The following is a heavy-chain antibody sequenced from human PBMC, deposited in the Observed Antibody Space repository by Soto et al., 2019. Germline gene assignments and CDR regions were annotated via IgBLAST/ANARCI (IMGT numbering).Heavy chain of an antibody. D-gene: IGHD2-15*01. V-gene: IGHV1-46*01. Sequence: QVQLVQSGAEVKKPGASVKVSCKASGYTFTSYYMHWVRQAPGQGLEWMGIIKPSGGSTSYAQKFQGRVTMTRDTSTSTVYMELSSLRSEDTAVYYCARGGYCSGGSCYVVELTSYWYFDLWGRGTLVTVSS. CDR2: IKPSGGST. J-gene: IGHJ2*01. CDR3: ARGGYCSGGSCYVVELTSYWYFDL. CDR1: GYTFTSYY.